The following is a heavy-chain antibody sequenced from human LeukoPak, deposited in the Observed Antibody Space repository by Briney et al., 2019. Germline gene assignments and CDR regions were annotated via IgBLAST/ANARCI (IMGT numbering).Heavy chain of an antibody. CDR2: ISGSGGST. Sequence: GGSLRLSCAASGFTFSSYAMSWVRQAPGKGLEWVSAISGSGGSTYYADSVKGRFTISRDNSKNTLYLQMNSLRAEDTAVYYCAKDLWFGEFELYGMDVWGQGTTVTVSS. CDR3: AKDLWFGEFELYGMDV. V-gene: IGHV3-23*01. CDR1: GFTFSSYA. J-gene: IGHJ6*02. D-gene: IGHD3-10*01.